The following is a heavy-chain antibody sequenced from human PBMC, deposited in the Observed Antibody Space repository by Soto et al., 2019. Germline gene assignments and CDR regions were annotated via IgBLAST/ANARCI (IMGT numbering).Heavy chain of an antibody. D-gene: IGHD4-17*01. CDR2: IYYSGST. V-gene: IGHV4-39*01. Sequence: SETLSLTCTVSGGSISSSSYYWGWIRQPPGKGLEWIGSIYYSGSTYYNPSLKSRVTISVDTSKNQFSLKLSSVTAADTSVYYCARNGGVTNGDYGQGWAPYYYYYMDVWGKGTTVTVSS. J-gene: IGHJ6*03. CDR3: ARNGGVTNGDYGQGWAPYYYYYMDV. CDR1: GGSISSSSYY.